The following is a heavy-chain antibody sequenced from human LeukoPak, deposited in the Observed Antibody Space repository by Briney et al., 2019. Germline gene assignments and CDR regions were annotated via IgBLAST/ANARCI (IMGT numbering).Heavy chain of an antibody. V-gene: IGHV1-3*03. D-gene: IGHD6-19*01. Sequence: ASVKVSCKASGYTFTSYAMHWVRQAPGQRLEWMGWINAGNGNTKYSQELQGRVTITRDTSASTAYMELSSLRSEDMAVYYCARWDSSGWYYFDYWGQGTLVTVSS. J-gene: IGHJ4*02. CDR1: GYTFTSYA. CDR2: INAGNGNT. CDR3: ARWDSSGWYYFDY.